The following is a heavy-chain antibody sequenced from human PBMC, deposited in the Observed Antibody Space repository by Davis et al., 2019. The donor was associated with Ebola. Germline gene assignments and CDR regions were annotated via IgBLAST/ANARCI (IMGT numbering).Heavy chain of an antibody. CDR3: AKGTAGGDLDY. Sequence: GESLKISCAASGFTFSDYYMSWIRQAPGKGLEWVSYISSSGSTIFYADSVKGRFTISRDNAKNSLYLQMNSLRAEDTAVYYCAKGTAGGDLDYWGQGTLVTVSS. J-gene: IGHJ4*02. CDR1: GFTFSDYY. CDR2: ISSSGSTI. D-gene: IGHD1-14*01. V-gene: IGHV3-11*01.